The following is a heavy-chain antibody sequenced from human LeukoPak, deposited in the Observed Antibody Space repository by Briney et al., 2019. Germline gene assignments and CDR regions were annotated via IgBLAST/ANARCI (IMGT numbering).Heavy chain of an antibody. Sequence: GGPLRLSCAASGFSFSAYYMHWVREVPGKGLVWVSRINTDGSSTAYADSVKGRFTISRDNAKNTLYLQMNSLRDEDTAVYYCATPSYCRGDCWGQGTLVTVSS. CDR1: GFSFSAYY. J-gene: IGHJ4*02. CDR3: ATPSYCRGDC. V-gene: IGHV3-74*01. D-gene: IGHD2-21*01. CDR2: INTDGSST.